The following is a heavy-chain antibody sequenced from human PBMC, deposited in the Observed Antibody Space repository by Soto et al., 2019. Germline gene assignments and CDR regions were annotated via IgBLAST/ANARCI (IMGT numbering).Heavy chain of an antibody. J-gene: IGHJ4*02. CDR3: ARGTAGARLDDFDS. V-gene: IGHV1-69*01. CDR2: IIPVLGTT. CDR1: GGTFSTYA. D-gene: IGHD6-6*01. Sequence: QVQLVQSGAELKKPGSSVRVSCKDSGGTFSTYAIGWVRQAPGQGLEWMGGIIPVLGTTNYAQKFQGRVTITADESTSTAYMEPGSLRSEDTAGYYCARGTAGARLDDFDSWGQGTLVAVSS.